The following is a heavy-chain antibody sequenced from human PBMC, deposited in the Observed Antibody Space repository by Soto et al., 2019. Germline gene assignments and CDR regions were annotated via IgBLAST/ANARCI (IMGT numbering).Heavy chain of an antibody. J-gene: IGHJ5*02. Sequence: PSETPSLTCAVYGGSFSGYYWSWIRQPPGKGLEWIGEINHSGSTNYNPSLKSRVTISVDTSKNQFSLKLSSVTAADTAVYYCARGLAVAGTGAWFDPWGQGTLVTVSS. CDR3: ARGLAVAGTGAWFDP. D-gene: IGHD6-19*01. CDR1: GGSFSGYY. V-gene: IGHV4-34*01. CDR2: INHSGST.